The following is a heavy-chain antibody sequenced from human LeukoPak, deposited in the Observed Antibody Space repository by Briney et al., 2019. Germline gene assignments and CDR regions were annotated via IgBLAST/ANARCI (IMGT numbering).Heavy chain of an antibody. CDR1: GFTFINYA. J-gene: IGHJ4*02. V-gene: IGHV3-23*01. CDR3: AKVGIVGPSAYYFDY. Sequence: GGSLRLSCAASGFTFINYAVNWARLAPGKGLEWVSAISSDDITYYADSVKGRFTISRDNSKNTVFLLMNSLRADDTAVYYCAKVGIVGPSAYYFDYWGQGTLVTVSS. D-gene: IGHD1-26*01. CDR2: ISSDDIT.